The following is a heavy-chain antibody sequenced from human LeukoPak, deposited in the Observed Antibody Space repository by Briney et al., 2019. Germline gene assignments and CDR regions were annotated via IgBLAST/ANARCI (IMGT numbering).Heavy chain of an antibody. CDR3: ARELTDFTHYYGMDV. CDR2: ISGSGSAT. V-gene: IGHV3-23*01. D-gene: IGHD3-3*01. J-gene: IGHJ6*02. Sequence: GGSLRLSCAASGFTFSYYTMTWVRQAPGKGLEWVSVISGSGSATYYADSVKGRFTISRDNSKNTLYLQMNSLRAEDTAVYYCARELTDFTHYYGMDVWGQGTTVTVSS. CDR1: GFTFSYYT.